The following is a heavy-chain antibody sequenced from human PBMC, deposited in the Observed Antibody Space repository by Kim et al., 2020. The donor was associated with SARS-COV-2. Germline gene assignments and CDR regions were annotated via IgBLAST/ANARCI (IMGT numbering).Heavy chain of an antibody. D-gene: IGHD6-19*01. J-gene: IGHJ6*02. Sequence: SVKVSYKASGGTFSSYAISWVRQAPGQGLEWMGGIIPIFGTANYAQKFQGRVTITADESTSTAYMELSSLRSEDTAVYYCAREQWLVRFPVRYYYYGMDVWGQGTTVTVSS. CDR1: GGTFSSYA. V-gene: IGHV1-69*13. CDR3: AREQWLVRFPVRYYYYGMDV. CDR2: IIPIFGTA.